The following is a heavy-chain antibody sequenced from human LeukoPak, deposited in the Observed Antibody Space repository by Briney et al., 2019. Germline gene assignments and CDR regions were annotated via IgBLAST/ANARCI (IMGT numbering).Heavy chain of an antibody. D-gene: IGHD6-13*01. CDR1: GGSISSYY. Sequence: PETLSLTCTVSGGSISSYYWSWIRQPPGKGLEWIGYIYYSGSTNYNPSLKSRVTISVSTSKNQFSLKLSSVTAADTAVYYCAGVHSWYLDYWGQGTLVTVSS. V-gene: IGHV4-59*01. CDR3: AGVHSWYLDY. CDR2: IYYSGST. J-gene: IGHJ4*02.